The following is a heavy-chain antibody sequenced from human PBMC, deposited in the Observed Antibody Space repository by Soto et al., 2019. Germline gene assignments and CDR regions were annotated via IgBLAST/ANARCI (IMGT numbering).Heavy chain of an antibody. CDR2: IIPIFGTA. J-gene: IGHJ3*02. CDR3: ARGFKTVVMATIEPSDSFDI. CDR1: GGTFSSYA. D-gene: IGHD2-15*01. V-gene: IGHV1-69*01. Sequence: QVQLVQSGAEVKKPGSSVKVSCKASGGTFSSYAISWVRQAPGQGLEWMGGIIPIFGTANYAQKFQGRVTITADESTSTAYMELSSMISEDTAVYYCARGFKTVVMATIEPSDSFDIWGQGTMVTVSS.